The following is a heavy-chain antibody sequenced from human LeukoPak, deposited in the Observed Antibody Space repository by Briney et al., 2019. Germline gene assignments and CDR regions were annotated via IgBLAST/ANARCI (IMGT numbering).Heavy chain of an antibody. Sequence: ASVKVSCKASGYTFTSYGISWVRQAPGQGLEWMGWISAYNGNTNYAQKLQGRVTMTTDTSTSTAYMELRSLRSDDTAVYYCATSARRSVSWSGYFHPTNYYYYYMDVWGKGTTVTVSS. CDR1: GYTFTSYG. V-gene: IGHV1-18*01. J-gene: IGHJ6*03. CDR2: ISAYNGNT. CDR3: ATSARRSVSWSGYFHPTNYYYYYMDV. D-gene: IGHD3-3*01.